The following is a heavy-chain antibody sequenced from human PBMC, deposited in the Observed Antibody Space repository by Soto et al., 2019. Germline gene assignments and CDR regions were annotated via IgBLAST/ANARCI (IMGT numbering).Heavy chain of an antibody. D-gene: IGHD3-22*01. J-gene: IGHJ4*02. CDR2: ISGRGGST. CDR1: GFTFSNYA. CDR3: AKATMTLVVISLGS. V-gene: IGHV3-23*01. Sequence: PGGSLRLSCAASGFTFSNYAMNWVRQAPGKGLEWVSTISGRGGSTYYADSVKGRFTISRDNSKNILYLQMNSLRAEDTAVYYCAKATMTLVVISLGSWHQRTLVSVSS.